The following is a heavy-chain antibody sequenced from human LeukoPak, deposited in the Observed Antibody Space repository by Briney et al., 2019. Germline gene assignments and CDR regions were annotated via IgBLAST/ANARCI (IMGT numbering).Heavy chain of an antibody. Sequence: SENLSLTCTVSGGSISHFYMSWIRQTPEKGLEWIGRIYTRGDSDYNPSLESRVTMSVDTSKNQFSLNLSSVTAADTAVYYCASSNGGKIVPFDYWGQGTPVTVSS. CDR1: GGSISHFY. V-gene: IGHV4-4*07. CDR3: ASSNGGKIVPFDY. CDR2: IYTRGDS. D-gene: IGHD4-23*01. J-gene: IGHJ4*02.